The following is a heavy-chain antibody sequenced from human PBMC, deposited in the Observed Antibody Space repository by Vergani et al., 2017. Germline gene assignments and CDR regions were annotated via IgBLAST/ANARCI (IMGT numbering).Heavy chain of an antibody. CDR3: ARVMYRDEASTGYRLEGMDI. CDR1: GGSFNTYY. D-gene: IGHD3-9*01. Sequence: QVQLEESGPGLVKPSETLSLTCTVSGGSFNTYYWSWIRQSPGKGLEWIGYIYSTGSTNYNPSLNSRVTMSVDTSKNQFSLKLRSVTAADTAVYFCARVMYRDEASTGYRLEGMDIWGQGTLVTVSS. V-gene: IGHV4-59*13. CDR2: IYSTGST. J-gene: IGHJ4*02.